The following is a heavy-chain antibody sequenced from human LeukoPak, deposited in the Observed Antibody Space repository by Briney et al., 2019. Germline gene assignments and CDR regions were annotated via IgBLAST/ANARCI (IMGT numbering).Heavy chain of an antibody. CDR2: MNPNSGNT. Sequence: ASVKVSCKASGYTFTSYDVNWVRQATGQGLEWMGWMNPNSGNTGYAQKFQGRVTMTRNTSISTAYMELSSLRSEDTAVYYCARESDCSSTSCYSSSDFDYWGQGTLVTVSS. V-gene: IGHV1-8*01. D-gene: IGHD2-2*01. CDR3: ARESDCSSTSCYSSSDFDY. J-gene: IGHJ4*02. CDR1: GYTFTSYD.